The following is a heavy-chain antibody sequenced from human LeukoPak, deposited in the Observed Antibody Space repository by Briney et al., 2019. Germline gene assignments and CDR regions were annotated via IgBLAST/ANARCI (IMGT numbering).Heavy chain of an antibody. V-gene: IGHV7-4-1*02. J-gene: IGHJ6*03. Sequence: ASVKVSCKASGYTFTSYAMNWVRQAPGQGLEWMGWINTNTGNPTYAQGFTGRFVFSLDTSVSTAYLQISSLKAEDTAVYYCARDGSSGWYMRRYYYMDVWGKGTTVTVPS. CDR1: GYTFTSYA. D-gene: IGHD6-19*01. CDR2: INTNTGNP. CDR3: ARDGSSGWYMRRYYYMDV.